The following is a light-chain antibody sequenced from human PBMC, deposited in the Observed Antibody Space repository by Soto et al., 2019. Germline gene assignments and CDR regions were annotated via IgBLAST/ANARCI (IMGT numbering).Light chain of an antibody. CDR3: QQYNNWPPIT. CDR1: QNINTN. CDR2: GAF. Sequence: DIVMTQSPATLSVSPGDRATLSCRASQNINTNLAWYQQKPGQAPRLLVYGAFTRAPGIPARFSGSGSGTEFALTITSLQSEDFAVYYCQQYNNWPPITFGQGTRLEIK. V-gene: IGKV3-15*01. J-gene: IGKJ5*01.